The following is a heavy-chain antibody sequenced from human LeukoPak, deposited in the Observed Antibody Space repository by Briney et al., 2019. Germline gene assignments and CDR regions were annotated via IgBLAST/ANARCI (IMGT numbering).Heavy chain of an antibody. J-gene: IGHJ4*02. V-gene: IGHV2-5*02. CDR3: AHRNYGDYFFDY. D-gene: IGHD4-17*01. CDR2: IYWDDDK. CDR1: GFSLGTRGVG. Sequence: KESGPTLVKPTQTLTLTCTFSGFSLGTRGVGVGWIRQPPGKALEWLSLIYWDDDKRYSPSLKSRLTITKDTSKNQVVLTMTNMDPVDTATYYCAHRNYGDYFFDYWGQGTLVTVSS.